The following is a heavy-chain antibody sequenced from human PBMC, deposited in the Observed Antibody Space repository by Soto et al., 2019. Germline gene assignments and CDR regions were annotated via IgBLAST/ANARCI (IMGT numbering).Heavy chain of an antibody. D-gene: IGHD1-26*01. Sequence: PGGSLRLSCAASGFTFSSYEMNWVRQAPGKGLEWVSYISSSGSTIYYADSVKGRFTVSRDNAKNSLYLQMNRLRAGDTAVYYCASVEWELLPTDYWGQGTLVTVSS. V-gene: IGHV3-48*03. J-gene: IGHJ4*02. CDR2: ISSSGSTI. CDR3: ASVEWELLPTDY. CDR1: GFTFSSYE.